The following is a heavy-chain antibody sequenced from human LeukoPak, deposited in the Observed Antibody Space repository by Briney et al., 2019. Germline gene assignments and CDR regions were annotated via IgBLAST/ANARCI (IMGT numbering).Heavy chain of an antibody. CDR3: ARGGRHYCSGGSCHNLPVGRDY. Sequence: SETLPLTCAVYGGSFSGYYWSWIRQPPGKGLEWIGEINHSGSTNYNPSLKSRVTISVDTSKNQFSLKLSSVTAADTAVYYCARGGRHYCSGGSCHNLPVGRDYWGQGTLVTVSS. J-gene: IGHJ4*02. CDR2: INHSGST. CDR1: GGSFSGYY. V-gene: IGHV4-34*01. D-gene: IGHD2-15*01.